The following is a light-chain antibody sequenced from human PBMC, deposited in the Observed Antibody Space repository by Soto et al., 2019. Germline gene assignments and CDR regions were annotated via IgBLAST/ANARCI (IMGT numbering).Light chain of an antibody. CDR3: QRYGSSPPFT. CDR2: GAS. Sequence: EIVLTQSPGILSLSPGERATLSCRASQRVSSSYLAWYQQKPGQAPRLLIYGASTRATGIPDRFSGSGSGTDFTLTISRLEPEEFAVYFCQRYGSSPPFTFGQGTKVEI. CDR1: QRVSSSY. V-gene: IGKV3-20*01. J-gene: IGKJ2*01.